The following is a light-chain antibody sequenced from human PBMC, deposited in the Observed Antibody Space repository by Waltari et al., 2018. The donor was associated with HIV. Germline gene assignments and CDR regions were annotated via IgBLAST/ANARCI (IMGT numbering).Light chain of an antibody. J-gene: IGLJ3*02. Sequence: QSALTQPASVSGSPAQSITISCTATSSDVGSHNLVSWYQHHPGRAPKLIFYEVIKRPSGVSHRFSCSNSGNTASLTISGLQAEDEADYYCCSFADTNTWVFGGGTKLTVL. CDR2: EVI. CDR1: SSDVGSHNL. V-gene: IGLV2-23*02. CDR3: CSFADTNTWV.